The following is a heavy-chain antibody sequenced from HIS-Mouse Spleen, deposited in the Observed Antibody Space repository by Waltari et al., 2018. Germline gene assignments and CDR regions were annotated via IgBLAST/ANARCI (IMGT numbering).Heavy chain of an antibody. V-gene: IGHV4-59*01. CDR2: YYSGST. CDR1: GGSISSYY. Sequence: QVQLQESGPGLVKPSETLSLTCTVSGGSISSYYWSWIRQPPGKGLEWIGYYSGSTNYNPYLKSRVTISVDTSKNQFSLKLSSGTAADTAVYYCARASRDLLLPRYFDLWGRGTLVTVSS. J-gene: IGHJ2*01. CDR3: ARASRDLLLPRYFDL.